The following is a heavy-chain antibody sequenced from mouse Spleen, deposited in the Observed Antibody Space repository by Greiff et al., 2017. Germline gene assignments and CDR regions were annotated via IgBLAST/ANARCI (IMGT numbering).Heavy chain of an antibody. CDR3: ARGGSGYNYYAMDY. CDR2: INPSTGGT. V-gene: IGHV1-42*01. D-gene: IGHD3-1*01. CDR1: GYSFTGYY. Sequence: EVQLQQSGPELVKPGASVKISCKASGYSFTGYYMNWVKQSPEKSLEWIGEINPSTGGTTYNQKFKAKATLTVDKSSSTAYMQLKSLTSEDSAVYYCARGGSGYNYYAMDYWGQGTSVTVSS. J-gene: IGHJ4*01.